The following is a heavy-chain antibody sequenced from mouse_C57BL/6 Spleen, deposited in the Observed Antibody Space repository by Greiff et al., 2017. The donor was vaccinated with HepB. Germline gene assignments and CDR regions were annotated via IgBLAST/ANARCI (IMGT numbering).Heavy chain of an antibody. J-gene: IGHJ1*03. CDR1: GYTFTSYW. V-gene: IGHV1-69*01. D-gene: IGHD2-4*01. CDR2: IDPSDSYT. CDR3: ASRAYDYDLTSWYFDV. Sequence: QVQLQQPGAELVMPGASVKLSCKASGYTFTSYWMHWVKQRPGQGLEWIGEIDPSDSYTNYNQKFKGKSTLTVDKSSSTAYMQLSSLTSEDSAVYYCASRAYDYDLTSWYFDVWGTGTTVTVSS.